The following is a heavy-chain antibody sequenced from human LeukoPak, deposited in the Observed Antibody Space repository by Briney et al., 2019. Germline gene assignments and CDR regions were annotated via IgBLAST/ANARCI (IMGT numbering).Heavy chain of an antibody. CDR1: GYTFSHYG. CDR2: ISTYNGDT. J-gene: IGHJ3*02. Sequence: ASVKVSCKASGYTFSHYGITWVRQAPGHGLGWMGWISTYNGDTTYTENLQGRVSMTTDTSTTTAYMELRNLTSDDTAVYYCARSLLIVPAASSEHDGFEMWGQGTLVTVSS. V-gene: IGHV1-18*01. CDR3: ARSLLIVPAASSEHDGFEM. D-gene: IGHD6-13*01.